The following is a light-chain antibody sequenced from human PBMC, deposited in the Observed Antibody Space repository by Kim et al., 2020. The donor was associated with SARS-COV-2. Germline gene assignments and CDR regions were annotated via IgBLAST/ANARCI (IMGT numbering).Light chain of an antibody. J-gene: IGLJ3*02. CDR1: KLGDKY. CDR2: QDS. CDR3: QAWDSSTAV. Sequence: SLSPGHPASITCSGDKLGDKYACWYQQKPGQSPVLVIYQDSKRPSGIPERFSGSNSGNTATLTISGTQAMDEADYYCQAWDSSTAVFGGGTQLTV. V-gene: IGLV3-1*01.